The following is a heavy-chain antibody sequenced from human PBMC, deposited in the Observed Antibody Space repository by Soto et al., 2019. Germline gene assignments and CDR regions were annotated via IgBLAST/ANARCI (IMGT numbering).Heavy chain of an antibody. CDR3: ARYLEHRGRYDYYDNGMDD. D-gene: IGHD3-16*01. CDR1: GGTFSSYA. V-gene: IGHV1-69*06. Sequence: QVQLVQSGAEVKKPGSSVKVSCKASGGTFSSYAISWVRQAPGQGLEWMGGIIPIFGTANYAQKFQGRVTITADKSTSTAYMELSSLRSEDTAVYYCARYLEHRGRYDYYDNGMDDIGQGTTVTVSS. CDR2: IIPIFGTA. J-gene: IGHJ6*02.